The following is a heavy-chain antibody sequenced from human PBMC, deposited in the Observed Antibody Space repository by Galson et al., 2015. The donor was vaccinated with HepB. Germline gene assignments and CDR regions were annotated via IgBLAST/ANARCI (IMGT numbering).Heavy chain of an antibody. D-gene: IGHD4-17*01. CDR1: GYTFTSYG. CDR2: ISAYNGNT. J-gene: IGHJ1*01. CDR3: ATGLRHGDPRGSEYFQH. Sequence: SVKVSCKASGYTFTSYGISWVRQAPGQGLEWMGWISAYNGNTNYAQKLQGRVTMTTDTSTSTAYMELRSLRSDDTAVYYCATGLRHGDPRGSEYFQHWGQGTLVTVSS. V-gene: IGHV1-18*04.